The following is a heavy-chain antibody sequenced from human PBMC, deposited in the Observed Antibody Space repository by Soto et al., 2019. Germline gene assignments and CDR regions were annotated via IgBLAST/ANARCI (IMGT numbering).Heavy chain of an antibody. D-gene: IGHD2-2*01. V-gene: IGHV4-39*02. CDR3: ARLVVVAPVAND. CDR2: IFYTGTT. J-gene: IGHJ1*01. Sequence: XETLSLTCSVAGCSISYNRYYWGWIRQPPGKGLEWVGVIFYTGTTYYSPSLKDRVTISVDTSKNSFSLNLTSVTAADTAVYFCARLVVVAPVANDWGQGTLVTVSS. CDR1: GCSISYNRYY.